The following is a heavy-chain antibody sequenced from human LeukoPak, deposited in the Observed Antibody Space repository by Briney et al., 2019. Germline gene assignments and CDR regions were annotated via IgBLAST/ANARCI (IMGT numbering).Heavy chain of an antibody. CDR3: ARVVGNYRYYFDS. D-gene: IGHD3-22*01. CDR2: VSGSGAYI. J-gene: IGHJ4*02. V-gene: IGHV3-21*01. CDR1: GFTFSSCA. Sequence: GGSLRLSCAASGFTFSSCAKNWIRQAPGKGLEWVASVSGSGAYIYYADLMEGRFTFSRDNAENSLILQMTSLRAEDTAVYYCARVVGNYRYYFDSWGQGTLVTVSS.